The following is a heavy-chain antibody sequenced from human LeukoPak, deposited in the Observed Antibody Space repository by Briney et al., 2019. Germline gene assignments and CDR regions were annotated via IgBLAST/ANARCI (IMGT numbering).Heavy chain of an antibody. CDR2: IRGSGDNT. Sequence: GGSLRLSSAASGFTFSSYAMTWVRQAPGKGLEWVSTIRGSGDNTYYADSVKGRFAISRNNSKNMLYLQMNSLRAEDTAIYYCAKGQDMSWGKYFDYWGQGTLVAVSS. D-gene: IGHD3-16*01. V-gene: IGHV3-23*01. J-gene: IGHJ4*02. CDR3: AKGQDMSWGKYFDY. CDR1: GFTFSSYA.